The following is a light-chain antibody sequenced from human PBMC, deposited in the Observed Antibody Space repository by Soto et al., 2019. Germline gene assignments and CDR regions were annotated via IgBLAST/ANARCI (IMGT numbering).Light chain of an antibody. V-gene: IGKV3-20*01. CDR1: QRVTRSF. Sequence: EIVLTQSPGTLYLSPEERVTLSCRASQRVTRSFLAWYQQKPGQAPRLLIYGASSRATGIPDRFSGSGSGTDFTLTISRLEPEDFAVYYCQQHGISPQAVGPGTKVDIK. CDR2: GAS. CDR3: QQHGISPQA. J-gene: IGKJ3*01.